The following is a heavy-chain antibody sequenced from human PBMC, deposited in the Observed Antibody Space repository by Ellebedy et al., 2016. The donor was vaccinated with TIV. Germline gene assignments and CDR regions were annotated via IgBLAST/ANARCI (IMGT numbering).Heavy chain of an antibody. V-gene: IGHV3-30*03. CDR2: ISYDGSTK. CDR3: ATPIYGSGTAYYYYGMDV. CDR1: GLSFSSYA. Sequence: GESLKISXAASGLSFSSYAFHWVRQAPGKGLTWLALISYDGSTKSYADSVKGRFTISRDNAKNSLYLQMNSLRDEDTAVYYCATPIYGSGTAYYYYGMDVWGQGTTVTVSS. J-gene: IGHJ6*02. D-gene: IGHD3-10*01.